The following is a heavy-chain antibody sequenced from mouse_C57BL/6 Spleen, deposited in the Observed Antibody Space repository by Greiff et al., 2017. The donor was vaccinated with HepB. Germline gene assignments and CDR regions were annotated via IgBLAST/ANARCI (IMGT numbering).Heavy chain of an antibody. D-gene: IGHD2-4*01. V-gene: IGHV2-2*01. Sequence: LQESGPGLVQPSQSLSITCTVSGFSLTSYGVHWVRQSPGKGLEWLGVIWSGGSTDYNAAFISRLSISKDNSKSQVFFKMNSLQADDTAIYYCARKDDYDEGGYYAMDYWGQGTSVTVSS. J-gene: IGHJ4*01. CDR3: ARKDDYDEGGYYAMDY. CDR1: GFSLTSYG. CDR2: IWSGGST.